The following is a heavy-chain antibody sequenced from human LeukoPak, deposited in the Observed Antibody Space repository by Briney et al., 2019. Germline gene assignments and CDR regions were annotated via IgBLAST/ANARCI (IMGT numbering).Heavy chain of an antibody. Sequence: ASVRVSCKASGYTFTNYGISWVRQAPGQGLEWMGWISIYNGNTDYAQKLRGRVTMTTDTSTSTAYMELRSLRSDDTAVYYCARITYDFWSGYYMPDDPWGQGTLVTVSS. CDR3: ARITYDFWSGYYMPDDP. J-gene: IGHJ5*02. CDR2: ISIYNGNT. CDR1: GYTFTNYG. V-gene: IGHV1-18*01. D-gene: IGHD3-3*01.